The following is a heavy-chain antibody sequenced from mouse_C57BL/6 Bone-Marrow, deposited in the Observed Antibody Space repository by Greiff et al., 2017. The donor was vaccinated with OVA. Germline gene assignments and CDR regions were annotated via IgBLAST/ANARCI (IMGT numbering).Heavy chain of an antibody. V-gene: IGHV1-81*01. CDR3: ARSGYYGSSRFAY. J-gene: IGHJ3*01. D-gene: IGHD1-1*01. CDR2: IYPRSGNT. Sequence: QVQLQQSGAELARPGASVKLSCKASGYTFTSYGISWVKQRTGQGLEWIGEIYPRSGNTYSNEKFKGKATLTADKSSSTAYMELRSLTSEDSAVYFCARSGYYGSSRFAYWGQGTLVTVSA. CDR1: GYTFTSYG.